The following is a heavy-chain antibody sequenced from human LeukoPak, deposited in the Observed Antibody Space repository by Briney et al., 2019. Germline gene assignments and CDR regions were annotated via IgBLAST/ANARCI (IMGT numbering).Heavy chain of an antibody. J-gene: IGHJ6*02. CDR2: IYYSGST. D-gene: IGHD5-12*01. Sequence: SETLSLTCTVFGGSISSYYWSWIRQPPGKGLEWIGYIYYSGSTNYNPSLKSRVTISVDTSKNQFSLKLSSVTAADTAVYYCASSEATTTPPPYGMDVWGQGTTVTVSS. V-gene: IGHV4-59*12. CDR3: ASSEATTTPPPYGMDV. CDR1: GGSISSYY.